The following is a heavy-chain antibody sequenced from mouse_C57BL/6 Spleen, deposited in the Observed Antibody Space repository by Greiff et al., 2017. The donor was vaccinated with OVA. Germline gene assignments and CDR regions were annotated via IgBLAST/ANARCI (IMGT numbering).Heavy chain of an antibody. CDR1: GYTFTSYW. D-gene: IGHD2-10*02. J-gene: IGHJ2*01. CDR3: ARSPYWNYGDY. CDR2: INPSNGGT. V-gene: IGHV1-53*01. Sequence: QVQLKQPGTELVKPGASVKLSCKASGYTFTSYWMHWVKQRPGQGLEWNGNINPSNGGTNYNEKFKSKATLTVDKSSSTAYMQLSSLTSEDSAVYYCARSPYWNYGDYWGQGATLTVSS.